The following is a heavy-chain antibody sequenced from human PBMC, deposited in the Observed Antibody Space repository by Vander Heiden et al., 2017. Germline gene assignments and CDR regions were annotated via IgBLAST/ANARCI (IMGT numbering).Heavy chain of an antibody. CDR2: ISSSSSTI. CDR3: ARARNYRFDP. J-gene: IGHJ5*02. CDR1: GFTFSSYS. Sequence: EVQLVESGGGLVQPGGSLRPSCAASGFTFSSYSMNWVGQAPGKGLEWVSYISSSSSTIYYADSVKGRFTISRDNAKNSLYLQMNSLRDEDTAVYYCARARNYRFDPWGQGTLVTVSS. D-gene: IGHD1-7*01. V-gene: IGHV3-48*02.